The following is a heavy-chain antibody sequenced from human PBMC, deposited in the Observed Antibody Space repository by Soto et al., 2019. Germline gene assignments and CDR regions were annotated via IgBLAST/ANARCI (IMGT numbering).Heavy chain of an antibody. CDR1: GFTFSSYS. J-gene: IGHJ5*02. Sequence: GGSLRLSCAASGFTFSSYSMNWVRQAPGKGLEWVSSISSSSSYIYYADSVKGRFTISRDNAKNSLYLQMNSLRAEATAVYYCARDSGYNWFDPWGQGTPVTVSS. CDR2: ISSSSSYI. CDR3: ARDSGYNWFDP. V-gene: IGHV3-21*01.